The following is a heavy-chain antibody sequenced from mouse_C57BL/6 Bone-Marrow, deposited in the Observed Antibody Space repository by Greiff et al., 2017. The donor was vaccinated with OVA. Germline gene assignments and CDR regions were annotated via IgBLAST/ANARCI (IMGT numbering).Heavy chain of an antibody. CDR1: GFSFNTYA. CDR3: VRAHSNYAYYYALDY. CDR2: IRSKSNNYAT. V-gene: IGHV10-1*01. J-gene: IGHJ4*01. Sequence: DVKLQESGGGLVQPKGSLKLSCAASGFSFNTYAMNWVRQAPGKGLEWVARIRSKSNNYATYYADSVKDRFTISRDDSESMLYLQMNNLKTEDTAMYYCVRAHSNYAYYYALDYWGQGTSVTVSS. D-gene: IGHD2-5*01.